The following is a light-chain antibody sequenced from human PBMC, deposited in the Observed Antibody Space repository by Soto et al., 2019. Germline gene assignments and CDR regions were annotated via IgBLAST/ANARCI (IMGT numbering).Light chain of an antibody. V-gene: IGLV2-14*01. CDR2: DVS. J-gene: IGLJ1*01. CDR3: SSYTSSSTYV. Sequence: QSVLTQPASVSGSPGQSITISCTGTSSDVGGYNYASWYQQHPGKAPKLMIYDVSNRPSGVSNRFSGSKSGNTASLTISGLQAEYEADYYCSSYTSSSTYVFGTGTEVTVL. CDR1: SSDVGGYNY.